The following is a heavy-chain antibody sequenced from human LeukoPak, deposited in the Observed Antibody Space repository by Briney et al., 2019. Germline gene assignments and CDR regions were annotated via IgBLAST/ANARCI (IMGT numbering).Heavy chain of an antibody. CDR3: AKDQEWLGYSYGSLGNGDAFDI. CDR2: VRYDASNK. Sequence: GGSLRLSCAASGFTFSGYGMHWVRQAPGKGLEWVAFVRYDASNKYYADSVKGRFTISRDNSKNTLYLQMNSLRAEDTAVYYCAKDQEWLGYSYGSLGNGDAFDIWGQGTMVTVSS. CDR1: GFTFSGYG. J-gene: IGHJ3*02. D-gene: IGHD5-18*01. V-gene: IGHV3-30*02.